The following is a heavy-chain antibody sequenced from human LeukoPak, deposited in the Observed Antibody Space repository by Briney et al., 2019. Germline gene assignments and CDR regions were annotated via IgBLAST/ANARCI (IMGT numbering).Heavy chain of an antibody. CDR3: ARDGNDYDSSGYSPTY. CDR2: IYSGGGT. D-gene: IGHD3-22*01. CDR1: GFTVSSNY. V-gene: IGHV3-66*02. J-gene: IGHJ4*02. Sequence: PGGSLRLSCAASGFTVSSNYMSWVRQAPGKGLEWVSVIYSGGGTDYADSVKGRFTISRDNSKNTLYLQMNSLRAEDTAVYYCARDGNDYDSSGYSPTYWGQGTLVTVSS.